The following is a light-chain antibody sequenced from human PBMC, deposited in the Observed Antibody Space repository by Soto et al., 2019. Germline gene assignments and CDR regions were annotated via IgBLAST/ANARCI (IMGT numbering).Light chain of an antibody. V-gene: IGKV4-1*01. CDR2: WAS. J-gene: IGKJ1*01. CDR3: QQYYSTPWT. CDR1: QSVLYSSNNKNY. Sequence: DIVLTQSPDSLAVSLGERATINCKSSQSVLYSSNNKNYLAWYQHKPGQPPKLLIYWASTRESGVPDRFSGSGSGTDFTLTISGLQAEDVAAYYCQQYYSTPWTFGQGTKVEIK.